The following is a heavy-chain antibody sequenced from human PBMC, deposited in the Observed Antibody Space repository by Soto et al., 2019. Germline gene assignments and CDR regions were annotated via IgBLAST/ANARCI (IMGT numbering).Heavy chain of an antibody. CDR2: ISAFNGHT. J-gene: IGHJ3*01. V-gene: IGHV1-18*01. CDR1: GYIFTNYG. D-gene: IGHD7-27*01. CDR3: ARVAVENWVGGFDL. Sequence: QVQLVQSGAEVKKPGASVKVSCKASGYIFTNYGFNWVRQAPGQGLEWMGWISAFNGHTNYPQKLQGRVTMTTDTSTSTAYMELRSRRSDDTAVYYWARVAVENWVGGFDLWGQGTVITVSS.